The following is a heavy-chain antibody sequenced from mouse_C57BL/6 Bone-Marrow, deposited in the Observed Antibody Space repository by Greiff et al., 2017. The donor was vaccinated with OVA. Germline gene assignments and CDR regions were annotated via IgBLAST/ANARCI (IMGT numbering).Heavy chain of an antibody. Sequence: QVQLQQPGAELVKPGASVKLSCKASGYTFTSYWMHWVKQRPGQGLEWIGMIHPNNGSTNYNEKFKSKATLTVDKSSSTAYVQHSSLTSEDAVVYCCTRGHGYYGYFDYWGQGTTLTVSS. CDR2: IHPNNGST. CDR1: GYTFTSYW. V-gene: IGHV1-64*01. CDR3: TRGHGYYGYFDY. J-gene: IGHJ2*01. D-gene: IGHD2-3*01.